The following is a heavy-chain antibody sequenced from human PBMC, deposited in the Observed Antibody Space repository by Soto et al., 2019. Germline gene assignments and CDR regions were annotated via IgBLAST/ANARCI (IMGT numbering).Heavy chain of an antibody. J-gene: IGHJ4*02. CDR2: IYYSGST. CDR3: ARLLSGYSGYDGYYFDY. Sequence: SDTLSLTCTVSGGSISSSSYYWGWIRQPPGKGLEWIGSIYYSGSTYYNPSLKSRVTISVDTSKNQLSLKLSSVTAADTAVYYCARLLSGYSGYDGYYFDYWGQGTLVTVSS. D-gene: IGHD5-12*01. V-gene: IGHV4-39*01. CDR1: GGSISSSSYY.